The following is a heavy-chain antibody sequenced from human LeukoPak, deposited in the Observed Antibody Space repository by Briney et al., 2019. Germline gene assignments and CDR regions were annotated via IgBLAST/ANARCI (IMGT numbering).Heavy chain of an antibody. CDR1: GYTFTSYY. CDR3: ARVTCPGGDCYYYYGLDV. J-gene: IGHJ6*02. D-gene: IGHD2-21*02. V-gene: IGHV1-46*01. CDR2: INPSGGST. Sequence: GASVKVSCKASGYTFTSYYMHWVRQAPGQGLEWMGIINPSGGSTSYAQKFQGRVTMTRDTSTSTVYMELSSLRSDDTAVYYCARVTCPGGDCYYYYGLDVWGQGTTVTVSS.